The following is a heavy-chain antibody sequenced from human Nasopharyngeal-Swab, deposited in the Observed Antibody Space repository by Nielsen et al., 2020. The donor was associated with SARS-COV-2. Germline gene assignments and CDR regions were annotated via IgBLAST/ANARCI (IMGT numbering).Heavy chain of an antibody. Sequence: ASVKVSCKASGYSFRSYGINWVRQATGQGLEWMGWISIYNADRNYAEKFQGRVSMTTDTSTTTAFMELRSLRSDDTAVYYCARDVEEWLVVPSLSFDHWGQGTLVTVSS. CDR1: GYSFRSYG. D-gene: IGHD5-18*01. J-gene: IGHJ4*02. CDR3: ARDVEEWLVVPSLSFDH. CDR2: ISIYNADR. V-gene: IGHV1-18*01.